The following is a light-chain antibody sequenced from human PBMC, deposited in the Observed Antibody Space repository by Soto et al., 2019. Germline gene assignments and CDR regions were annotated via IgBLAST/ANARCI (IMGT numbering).Light chain of an antibody. J-gene: IGLJ2*01. CDR1: SSDVGSYNF. V-gene: IGLV2-23*01. CDR3: CSYGGSSTLHEVV. Sequence: QSALTQPASVSGSPGQSITISCTGTSSDVGSYNFVSWYQQNPGKAPKIMIYEGSKRPSGVSNRFSGSQSGNTASLTISGLQAEDEADYYCCSYGGSSTLHEVVFRGGTKVTVL. CDR2: EGS.